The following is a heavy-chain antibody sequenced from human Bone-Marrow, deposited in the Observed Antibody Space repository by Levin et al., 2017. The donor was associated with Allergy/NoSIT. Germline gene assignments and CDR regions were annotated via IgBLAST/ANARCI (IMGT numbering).Heavy chain of an antibody. J-gene: IGHJ3*02. Sequence: PGGSLRLSCAASGFTFTDFWMSWVRQAPGKGLEWVANIKQDGSEKYYVASVKGRFTISRDSAKKSLFLQLNSLRAEDTAVYYCARAYQGYRYGSGPAFDIWGQGTMVTVSS. CDR2: IKQDGSEK. CDR1: GFTFTDFW. CDR3: ARAYQGYRYGSGPAFDI. V-gene: IGHV3-7*01. D-gene: IGHD5-18*01.